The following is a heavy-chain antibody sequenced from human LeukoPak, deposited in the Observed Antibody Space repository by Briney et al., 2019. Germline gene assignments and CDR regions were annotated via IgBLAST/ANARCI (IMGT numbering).Heavy chain of an antibody. J-gene: IGHJ6*02. D-gene: IGHD6-19*01. CDR1: GYTFTSYD. CDR3: ARDLAVGFAYYYYYGMDV. V-gene: IGHV1-8*01. CDR2: MNPNSGNT. Sequence: ASVEVSCKASGYTFTSYDINWVRQATGQGLEWMGWMNPNSGNTGNVQKFQGRVTMTTDTSTSTAYMELRSLRSDNTAVYYCARDLAVGFAYYYYYGMDVWGQGTTVTVSS.